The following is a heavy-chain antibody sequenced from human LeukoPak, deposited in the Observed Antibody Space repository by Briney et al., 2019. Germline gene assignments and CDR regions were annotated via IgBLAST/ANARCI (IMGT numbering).Heavy chain of an antibody. J-gene: IGHJ6*02. CDR1: GYTFTSYG. Sequence: SVKVSCKASGYTFTSYGISWVRQAPGQGLEWMGGIIPIFGTANYAQKFQGRVTMTRDTSTSTVYMELSSLRSEDTAVYYCARDRTYDFWSGPDYGMDVWGQGTTVTVSS. CDR3: ARDRTYDFWSGPDYGMDV. V-gene: IGHV1-69*05. D-gene: IGHD3-3*01. CDR2: IIPIFGTA.